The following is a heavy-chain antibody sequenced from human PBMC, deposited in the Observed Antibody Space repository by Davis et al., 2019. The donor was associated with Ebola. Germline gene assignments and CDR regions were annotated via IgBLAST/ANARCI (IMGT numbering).Heavy chain of an antibody. CDR1: GYSFTTYW. CDR2: IYPGDSDA. CDR3: ARQESLYGYIDY. V-gene: IGHV5-51*01. J-gene: IGHJ4*02. D-gene: IGHD2/OR15-2a*01. Sequence: GESLKISCKGSGYSFTTYWIGWVRQMPGKGLEWMGIIYPGDSDARYSPSFEGQVTISVDRYLTTAYLQWSSLKASDSALYYCARQESLYGYIDYWGQGTLVTVSS.